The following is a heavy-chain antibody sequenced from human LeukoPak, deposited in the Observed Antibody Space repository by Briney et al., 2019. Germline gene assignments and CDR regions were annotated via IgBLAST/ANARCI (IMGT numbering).Heavy chain of an antibody. V-gene: IGHV1-46*01. J-gene: IGHJ4*02. Sequence: GASVKVSCKASGYTFTIYYMHWVPDAPGQGLEWRGIINPSGGSTSYAQKFQGRVTMTRDTSTSTVYMELSSLRSEDTAVYYCAREGHLTIFGAGRGYYFDYWGQGTLVTVSS. CDR3: AREGHLTIFGAGRGYYFDY. CDR1: GYTFTIYY. CDR2: INPSGGST. D-gene: IGHD3-3*01.